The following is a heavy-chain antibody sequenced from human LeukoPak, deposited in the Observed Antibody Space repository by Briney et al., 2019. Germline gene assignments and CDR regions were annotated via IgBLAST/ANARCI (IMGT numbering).Heavy chain of an antibody. CDR3: ARGARAGYNLEPFDY. J-gene: IGHJ4*02. CDR1: GGSMSSYY. D-gene: IGHD5-24*01. Sequence: SETLSLTCTVSGGSMSSYYWSWIRQPPGKGPEWIGYIYYSGSTKYNPSLKSRVTISVDTSKNQFSLKLSSVTVADTAVYYCARGARAGYNLEPFDYWGQGTLVTVSS. CDR2: IYYSGST. V-gene: IGHV4-59*08.